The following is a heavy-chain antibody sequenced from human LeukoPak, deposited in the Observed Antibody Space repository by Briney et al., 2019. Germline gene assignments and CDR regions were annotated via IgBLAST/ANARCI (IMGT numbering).Heavy chain of an antibody. CDR3: ARDRLDTAMVTPFDY. D-gene: IGHD5-18*01. V-gene: IGHV4-4*07. CDR2: IYTSGST. Sequence: SETLSLTCTDSGGSISSYYWSWIRQPAGKGLEWIGRIYTSGSTNYNPSLKSRVTMSVDTSKNQFSLKLSSVTAADTAVYYCARDRLDTAMVTPFDYWGQGTLVTVSS. CDR1: GGSISSYY. J-gene: IGHJ4*02.